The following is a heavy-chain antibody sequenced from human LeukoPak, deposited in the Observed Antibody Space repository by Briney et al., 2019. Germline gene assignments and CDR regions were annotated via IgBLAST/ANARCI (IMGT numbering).Heavy chain of an antibody. CDR1: GFTFSTYW. J-gene: IGHJ4*02. Sequence: GGSLRLSCAASGFTFSTYWMTWVRQAPGKGLEWVANIKQDGSEKYFVDSVKGRFTISRDNAKNSLYLQMNSLRAEDTALYYCAKDMEVGAAAVFDYWGQGTLVTVSS. CDR3: AKDMEVGAAAVFDY. CDR2: IKQDGSEK. V-gene: IGHV3-7*03. D-gene: IGHD6-13*01.